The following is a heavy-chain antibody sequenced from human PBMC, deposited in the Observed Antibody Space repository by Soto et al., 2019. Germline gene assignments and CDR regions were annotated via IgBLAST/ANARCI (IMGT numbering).Heavy chain of an antibody. D-gene: IGHD1-20*01. Sequence: SETLSLTCAVYGGSFSGYYWSWIRQPPGKGLEWIGEINHSGSTNYNPSLKSRVTISVDTSKSQFSLKLSSVTAADTAVYYCARGRGIITGTHNYYYYYGMDVWGQGTTV. V-gene: IGHV4-34*01. CDR2: INHSGST. CDR3: ARGRGIITGTHNYYYYYGMDV. J-gene: IGHJ6*02. CDR1: GGSFSGYY.